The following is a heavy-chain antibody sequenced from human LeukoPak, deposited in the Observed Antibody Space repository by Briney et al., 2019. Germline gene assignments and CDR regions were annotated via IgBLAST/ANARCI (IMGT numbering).Heavy chain of an antibody. V-gene: IGHV4-61*02. CDR2: MYNSGTT. D-gene: IGHD1-14*01. J-gene: IGHJ4*02. CDR1: GASIRGSITSGTYY. CDR3: ARSTNRVDS. Sequence: PSQTLSRTCTVSGASIRGSITSGTYYWNWIRQPAGKGLEWIGRMYNSGTTINYNPSLKSRVTISVDTSKNQFSLNVTSVTAADTAVYYCARSTNRVDSWGQGTLVTVSS.